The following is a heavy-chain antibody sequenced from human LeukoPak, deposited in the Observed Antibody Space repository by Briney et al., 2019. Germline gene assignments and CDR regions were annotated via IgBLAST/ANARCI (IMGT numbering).Heavy chain of an antibody. D-gene: IGHD3-22*01. CDR3: ARGPYSYDSSGAFDI. V-gene: IGHV4-61*02. CDR1: GNSISSGDNY. CDR2: IYTSGST. Sequence: SETLSLTCTVSGNSISSGDNYWSWIRQPAGKGLEWIGRIYTSGSTNYNPSLKSRVTISGDTSKNQFSLRLSSVTAADTAVYFCARGPYSYDSSGAFDIWGQGTMVTVSS. J-gene: IGHJ3*02.